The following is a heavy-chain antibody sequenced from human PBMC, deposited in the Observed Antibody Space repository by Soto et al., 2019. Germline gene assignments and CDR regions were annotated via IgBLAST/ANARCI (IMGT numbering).Heavy chain of an antibody. CDR2: IGNGGRNQ. D-gene: IGHD2-2*01. V-gene: IGHV3-33*01. CDR1: GFTFSNYV. CDR3: ATNTSSAGFDF. J-gene: IGHJ4*02. Sequence: GRSLRLSCAASGFTFSNYVMHWVRQAPGKGLEWMAVIGNGGRNQYYADSVKSRFTITRDNSKNTLYLQMNSLRAEDTAMYFCATNTSSAGFDFWGQGTLVTSPQ.